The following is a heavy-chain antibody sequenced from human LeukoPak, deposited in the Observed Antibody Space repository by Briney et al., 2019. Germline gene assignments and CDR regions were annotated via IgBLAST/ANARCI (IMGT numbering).Heavy chain of an antibody. CDR2: IKEDGNEQ. CDR3: ARGVRSGN. V-gene: IGHV3-7*03. J-gene: IGHJ4*02. D-gene: IGHD6-6*01. Sequence: GGSLRLPCAASGFTFSTYWMTWVRQAPGKGLEWVANIKEDGNEQHYVDSVKGRFTISRDNDKNSLYLQMHSLRVEDTAVYYCARGVRSGNWGQGTLVTVSS. CDR1: GFTFSTYW.